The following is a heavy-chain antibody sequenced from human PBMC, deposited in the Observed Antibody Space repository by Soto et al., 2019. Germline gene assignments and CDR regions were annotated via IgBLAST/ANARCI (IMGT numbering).Heavy chain of an antibody. CDR1: GFAFSIHA. D-gene: IGHD3-3*01. J-gene: IGHJ4*02. CDR3: ARGRCLRFLEWLLSSYFDY. CDR2: ISYDGSNK. V-gene: IGHV3-30-3*01. Sequence: GGSLRLSCAASGFAFSIHAMHWFRQAPGKGLEWVAVISYDGSNKYYADSVKGRFTISRDNSKNTLYLQMNSLRAEDTAVYYCARGRCLRFLEWLLSSYFDYWGQGTLVT.